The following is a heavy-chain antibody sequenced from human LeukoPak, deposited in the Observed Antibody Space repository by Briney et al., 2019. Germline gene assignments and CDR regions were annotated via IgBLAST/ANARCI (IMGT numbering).Heavy chain of an antibody. CDR1: GGTFSSYA. V-gene: IGHV1-69*13. J-gene: IGHJ4*02. Sequence: SVKVSCKASGGTFSSYAISWVRQAPGQGLEWMGGIIPIFGTANYAQKFQGGVTITADESTSTAYMELSSLRSEDTAVYYCARSNLESGYIYYWGQGTLVTVSS. CDR3: ARSNLESGYIYY. CDR2: IIPIFGTA. D-gene: IGHD3-3*01.